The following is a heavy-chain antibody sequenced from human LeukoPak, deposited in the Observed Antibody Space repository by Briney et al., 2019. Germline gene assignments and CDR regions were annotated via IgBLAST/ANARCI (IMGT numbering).Heavy chain of an antibody. CDR1: GYTFISYY. J-gene: IGHJ4*02. CDR3: ARGTLWFGELNY. CDR2: INPSSGNT. V-gene: IGHV1-46*01. D-gene: IGHD3-10*01. Sequence: ASVKVSCKASGYTFISYYMHWVRQAPGQGLEWMGIINPSSGNTTYAQKFQGRLTMTWDTSTSTVYMDLSSLRSEDTAVYYCARGTLWFGELNYWGQGTLVTVSS.